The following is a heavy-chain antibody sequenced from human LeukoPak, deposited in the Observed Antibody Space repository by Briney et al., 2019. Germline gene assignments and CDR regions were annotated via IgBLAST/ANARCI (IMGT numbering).Heavy chain of an antibody. D-gene: IGHD3-9*01. V-gene: IGHV4-34*01. CDR2: INHSGST. CDR3: ASRLRYFDWSFDY. J-gene: IGHJ4*02. CDR1: GGSFSGYY. Sequence: SETLSLTCAVYGGSFSGYYWSWIRQPPGKGLEWIGEINHSGSTNYNPSLKSRVTISVDTSKNQFSLKLSSVTAADTAVYYCASRLRYFDWSFDYWGQGTLVTVSS.